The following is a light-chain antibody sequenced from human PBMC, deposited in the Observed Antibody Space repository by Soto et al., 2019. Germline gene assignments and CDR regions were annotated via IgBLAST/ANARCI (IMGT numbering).Light chain of an antibody. J-gene: IGKJ1*01. Sequence: EIVLTQSPATLSLSPGERATLSCRASQSVSSYLASYQHNPGQAPRLLISDASNRATGIPESFSGSGSGTDFSLPTSSLVPEDVVVYYCQQQRNWTPWTFGQGTKVEIK. CDR3: QQQRNWTPWT. CDR2: DAS. CDR1: QSVSSY. V-gene: IGKV3-11*01.